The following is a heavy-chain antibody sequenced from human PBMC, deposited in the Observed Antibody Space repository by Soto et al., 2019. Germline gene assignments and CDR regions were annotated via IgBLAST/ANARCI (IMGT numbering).Heavy chain of an antibody. Sequence: ASVKVSCKASGYKFTTYFIHWVRQVPGQGLEWMGMIHPSGDTGYAQKFRGRVTMTIDTSTTTAYLELRNLTSEDTAVYFSVRGYCATSPCSGDFQFWGQGTRVTVSS. CDR2: IHPSGDT. CDR3: VRGYCATSPCSGDFQF. D-gene: IGHD2-15*01. V-gene: IGHV1-46*01. CDR1: GYKFTTYF. J-gene: IGHJ1*01.